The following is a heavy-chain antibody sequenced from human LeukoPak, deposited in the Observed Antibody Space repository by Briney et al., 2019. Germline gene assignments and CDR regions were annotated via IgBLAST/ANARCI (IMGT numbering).Heavy chain of an antibody. Sequence: GESLKISCKGSGYSFSSYWIGWVRQMPGKGLEWVGIIYPGDSDTRYTTSFQGQVTISADKSITTAYLQWSSLKASDTAIYYCARGPGWYFDLWGRGTLVTVSS. V-gene: IGHV5-51*01. CDR1: GYSFSSYW. J-gene: IGHJ2*01. CDR2: IYPGDSDT. CDR3: ARGPGWYFDL. D-gene: IGHD3-10*01.